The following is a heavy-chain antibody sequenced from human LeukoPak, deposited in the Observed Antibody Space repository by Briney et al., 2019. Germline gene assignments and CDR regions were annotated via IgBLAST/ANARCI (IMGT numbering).Heavy chain of an antibody. CDR3: ATYPYYDFWSGYYL. CDR1: GFTFSSYA. J-gene: IGHJ4*02. D-gene: IGHD3-3*01. V-gene: IGHV3-23*01. CDR2: ISGSGGST. Sequence: PGGSLRLSCAASGFTFSSYAMSWVRQAPGKGLEWVSAISGSGGSTYYADSVKGRFTISRDNSKNTLYLQMNSLRAEDTAVYYCATYPYYDFWSGYYLWGQGTLVTVSS.